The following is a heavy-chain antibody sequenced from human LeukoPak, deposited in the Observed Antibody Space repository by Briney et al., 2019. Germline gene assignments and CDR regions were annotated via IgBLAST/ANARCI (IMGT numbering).Heavy chain of an antibody. Sequence: SQTLSLTCAVSGGSISSGGYSWSWIRQPPGKGLEWIGYIYYSGSTYYNPSLKSRVTISVDTSKNQFSLKLSSVTAADTAVYYCARWMENYYYYYMDVWGKGTTVTVSS. D-gene: IGHD5-12*01. CDR3: ARWMENYYYYYMDV. J-gene: IGHJ6*03. V-gene: IGHV4-30-4*07. CDR2: IYYSGST. CDR1: GGSISSGGYS.